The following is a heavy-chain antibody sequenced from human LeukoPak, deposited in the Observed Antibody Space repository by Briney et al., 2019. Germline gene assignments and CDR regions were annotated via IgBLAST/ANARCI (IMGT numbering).Heavy chain of an antibody. V-gene: IGHV4-39*07. CDR1: GGSISSSSYY. D-gene: IGHD5-12*01. J-gene: IGHJ4*02. Sequence: SETLSFTCTVSGGSISSSSYYWGWIRQPPGKGLEWIGSIYYSGSTYYNPSLKSRVTISVDTSKNQFSLKLSSVTAADTAVYYCARELVDIVATTFDYWGQGTLVTVSS. CDR2: IYYSGST. CDR3: ARELVDIVATTFDY.